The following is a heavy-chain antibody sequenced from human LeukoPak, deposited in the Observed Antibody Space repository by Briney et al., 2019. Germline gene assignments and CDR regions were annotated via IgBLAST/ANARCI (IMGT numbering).Heavy chain of an antibody. CDR2: INHSGST. Sequence: PSETLSLTCAVYGGSYSGYYRSWIRQPPGKGLEWIGEINHSGSTYYNPSLKSRVTISVDTSKNQFSLKLSSVTAADTAVYYCARANYDSSNAYYYYYMDVWGKGTTVTVSS. J-gene: IGHJ6*03. V-gene: IGHV4-34*01. CDR3: ARANYDSSNAYYYYYMDV. D-gene: IGHD3-22*01. CDR1: GGSYSGYY.